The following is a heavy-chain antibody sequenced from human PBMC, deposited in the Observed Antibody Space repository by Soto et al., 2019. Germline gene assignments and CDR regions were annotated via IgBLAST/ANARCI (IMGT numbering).Heavy chain of an antibody. J-gene: IGHJ4*02. CDR1: GGTFSSYA. Sequence: ASVKVSCKASGGTFSSYAISWVRQAPGQGLEWMGGIIPIFGTANYAQKFQGRVTLTADESTSTAYMELSSLRSEDTAVYYCARDREDYYDSSGYYCWGQGTLVTVSS. CDR2: IIPIFGTA. V-gene: IGHV1-69*13. CDR3: ARDREDYYDSSGYYC. D-gene: IGHD3-22*01.